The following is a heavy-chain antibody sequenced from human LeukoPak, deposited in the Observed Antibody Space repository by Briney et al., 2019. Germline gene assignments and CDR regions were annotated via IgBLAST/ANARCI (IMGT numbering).Heavy chain of an antibody. CDR1: GFTFSSYS. Sequence: PGGSLRLSCAASGFTFSSYSMNWVRQAPGKGLEWVSSISSSSSYIYYADSVKGRFTISRDNAKNSLYLQMNSLRAEDTAVYYCARGIPTYYDFWSGYYTSHYYYGMDVWGQGTTVTVSS. J-gene: IGHJ6*02. V-gene: IGHV3-21*01. CDR3: ARGIPTYYDFWSGYYTSHYYYGMDV. CDR2: ISSSSSYI. D-gene: IGHD3-3*01.